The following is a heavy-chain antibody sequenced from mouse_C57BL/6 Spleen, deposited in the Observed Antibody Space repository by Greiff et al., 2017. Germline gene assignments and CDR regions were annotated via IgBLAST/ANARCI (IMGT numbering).Heavy chain of an antibody. CDR1: GYSITSGYY. Sequence: DVKLQESGPGLVKPSQSLSLTCSVTGYSITSGYYWNWIRQFPGNKLEWMGYISYDGSNNYNPSLKNGISITRDTSKNQFFLKLNSVTTEDTATYYCARGGYGAMDYWGQGTSVTVSS. CDR3: ARGGYGAMDY. J-gene: IGHJ4*01. D-gene: IGHD1-1*02. V-gene: IGHV3-6*01. CDR2: ISYDGSN.